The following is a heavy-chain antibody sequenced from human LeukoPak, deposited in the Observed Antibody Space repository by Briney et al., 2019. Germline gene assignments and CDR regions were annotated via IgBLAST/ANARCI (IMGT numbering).Heavy chain of an antibody. CDR2: IYYSGST. D-gene: IGHD3-16*01. J-gene: IGHJ4*02. V-gene: IGHV4-31*03. Sequence: PSETLSLTCTVSGGSISSGGYYWSWIRQHPGKGLEWIGYIYYSGSTYYSPSLKSRVTISVDTSKNQFSLKLSSVTAADTAVYYCARDTGKRGLDYWGQGTLVTVSS. CDR3: ARDTGKRGLDY. CDR1: GGSISSGGYY.